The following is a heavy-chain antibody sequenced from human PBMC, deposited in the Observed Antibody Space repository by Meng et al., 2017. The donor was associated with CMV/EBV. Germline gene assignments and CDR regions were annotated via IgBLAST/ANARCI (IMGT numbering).Heavy chain of an antibody. Sequence: GESLKISCAASGFTFSSYWMSWVRQAPGKGLEWVANIKQDGSEKYYVDSVKGRFTIPRDNAKNSLYLQMNSLRAEDTAVYYCARDPYDFWTSYYYGMDVWGQGTTVTVSS. CDR1: GFTFSSYW. CDR2: IKQDGSEK. V-gene: IGHV3-7*01. J-gene: IGHJ6*02. CDR3: ARDPYDFWTSYYYGMDV. D-gene: IGHD3-3*01.